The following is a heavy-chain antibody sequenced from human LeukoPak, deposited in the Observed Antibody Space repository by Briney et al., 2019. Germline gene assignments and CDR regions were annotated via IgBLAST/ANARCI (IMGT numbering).Heavy chain of an antibody. D-gene: IGHD6-19*01. CDR2: ISYGGSNK. Sequence: GGSLRLSCAASGFTFSSYGMHWVRQAPGKGLEWVAVISYGGSNKYYADSVKGRFTISRDNSKNTLYLQMNSLRAEDTAVYYCAKDVLAQWLAYYFDYWGQGTLVTVSS. V-gene: IGHV3-30*18. CDR1: GFTFSSYG. J-gene: IGHJ4*02. CDR3: AKDVLAQWLAYYFDY.